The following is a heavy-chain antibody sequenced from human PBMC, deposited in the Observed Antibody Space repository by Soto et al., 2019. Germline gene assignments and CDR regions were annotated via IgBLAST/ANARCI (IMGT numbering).Heavy chain of an antibody. J-gene: IGHJ6*02. D-gene: IGHD3-3*01. Sequence: GASVKVSCKASGCTFTSYGISWVRQAPGQGLEWMGWISAYNGNTNYAQKLQGRVTMTTDTSTSTAYMELRSLRSDDTAVYYCARDPLTIFGVVPLYYSYGMDVWGQGTTVTVSS. CDR1: GCTFTSYG. CDR2: ISAYNGNT. V-gene: IGHV1-18*01. CDR3: ARDPLTIFGVVPLYYSYGMDV.